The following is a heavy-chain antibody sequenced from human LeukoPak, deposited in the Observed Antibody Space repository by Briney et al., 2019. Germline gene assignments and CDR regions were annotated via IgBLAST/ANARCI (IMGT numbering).Heavy chain of an antibody. V-gene: IGHV3-30*04. Sequence: GRSLRLSCAASGFTFSSYAMHWVRQAPGKGLEWVAVISYDGSNKYYADSVKGRFTISRDNSKNTLYLQMNSLRAEDTAVYYCARALDYWGQGTLVNVYS. CDR2: ISYDGSNK. J-gene: IGHJ4*02. CDR1: GFTFSSYA. CDR3: ARALDY.